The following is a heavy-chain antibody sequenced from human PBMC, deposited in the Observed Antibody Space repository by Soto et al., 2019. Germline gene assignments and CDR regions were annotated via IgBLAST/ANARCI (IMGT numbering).Heavy chain of an antibody. CDR2: IIPISGRA. J-gene: IGHJ4*02. V-gene: IGHV1-69*13. CDR1: GGTFSSYV. Sequence: ASVKVSCKASGGTFSSYVISWVRQAPGQGLECMGGIIPISGRANYAQKLQGRITITADESTSTVYMELTSLRSEDTAVYYCARGWNDFPHWGQGTLVTVSS. D-gene: IGHD1-1*01. CDR3: ARGWNDFPH.